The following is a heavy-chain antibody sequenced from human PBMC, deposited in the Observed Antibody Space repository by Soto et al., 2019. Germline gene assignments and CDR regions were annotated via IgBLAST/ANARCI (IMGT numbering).Heavy chain of an antibody. CDR3: VRDGRERQFDY. V-gene: IGHV4-59*01. D-gene: IGHD1-26*01. J-gene: IGHJ4*02. CDR2: IYYSGSTT. Sequence: QVRLQESGPGLVKPSETLSLTCVVSGAAISGYYWSWIRQPPGKGLEWIGFIYYSGSTTNYSPSLKNRVTSSVDTSKNIISLRLGSVTAADTAIYYCVRDGRERQFDYWGQGTLVTVSS. CDR1: GAAISGYY.